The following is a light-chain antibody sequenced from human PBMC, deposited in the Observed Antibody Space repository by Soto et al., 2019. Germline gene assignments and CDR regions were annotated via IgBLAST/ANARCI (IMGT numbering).Light chain of an antibody. CDR1: QSVSSSY. CDR3: QQYGSSGT. Sequence: EIVLTQSPGTLSLSPGERATLSCRASQSVSSSYLAWYQQKPGQAPRLLIYGASSRATGIPDSFSGSGSGTEFTLTIRRLEPEDFAVYYCQQYGSSGTCGQGTKVDIK. CDR2: GAS. J-gene: IGKJ1*01. V-gene: IGKV3-20*01.